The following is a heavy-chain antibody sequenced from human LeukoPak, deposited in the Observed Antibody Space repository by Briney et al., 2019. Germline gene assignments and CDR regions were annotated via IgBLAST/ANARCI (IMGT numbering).Heavy chain of an antibody. J-gene: IGHJ6*03. V-gene: IGHV1-18*01. CDR1: GYTFTSYG. CDR3: ARGCPRLTVTTNYYYYYYMDV. D-gene: IGHD4-17*01. CDR2: ISAYNGNT. Sequence: GASVKVSCKASGYTFTSYGISWVRQAPGQGLEWMGWISAYNGNTNYAQKLQGRVTMTTDTSTSTAYMELRSLRSDDTAVYYCARGCPRLTVTTNYYYYYYMDVWGKGTTVTVSS.